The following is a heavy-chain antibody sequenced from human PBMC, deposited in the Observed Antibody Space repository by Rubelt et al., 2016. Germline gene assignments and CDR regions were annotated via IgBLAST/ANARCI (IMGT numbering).Heavy chain of an antibody. D-gene: IGHD3-10*01. Sequence: APGKGLEWVAVISYDGSNKYYADSVKGRFTISRDNSKNTLYLQMNSLRAEDTAVYYCAKDRNGFGELLDFDYWGQGTLVTVSS. V-gene: IGHV3-30*04. CDR2: ISYDGSNK. J-gene: IGHJ4*02. CDR3: AKDRNGFGELLDFDY.